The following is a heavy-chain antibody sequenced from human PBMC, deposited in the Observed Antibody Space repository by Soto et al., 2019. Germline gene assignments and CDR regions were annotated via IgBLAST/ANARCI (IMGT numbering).Heavy chain of an antibody. CDR2: IYPSDSDT. D-gene: IGHD3-3*01. J-gene: IGHJ4*02. CDR1: GYNFAGYW. V-gene: IGHV5-51*01. Sequence: PGESLKISCKGSGYNFAGYWIAWVRQMPGKGLELMGIIYPSDSDTGYRPSFQGQVTISADKSISSAYLQWSSLRASDTDMYYCARGGVSTRTFDYWGQGTPVTVSS. CDR3: ARGGVSTRTFDY.